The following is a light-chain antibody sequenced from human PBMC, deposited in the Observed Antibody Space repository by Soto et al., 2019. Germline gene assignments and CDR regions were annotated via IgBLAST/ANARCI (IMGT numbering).Light chain of an antibody. Sequence: EIVLTQSPATLSLSPGERATLSCRASQSVSSSYLAWYQQKPGQAPRLLIYGASSRATGIPDMFSGSGSGTDFTLTISRLERADFAVYYCQQYGSSQYTFGQGTKLEIK. CDR2: GAS. CDR3: QQYGSSQYT. V-gene: IGKV3-20*01. J-gene: IGKJ2*01. CDR1: QSVSSSY.